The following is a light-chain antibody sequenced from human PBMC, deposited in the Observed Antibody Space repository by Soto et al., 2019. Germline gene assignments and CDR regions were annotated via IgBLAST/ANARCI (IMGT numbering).Light chain of an antibody. CDR2: AAS. CDR3: QQSYSTPRS. Sequence: DIQMTQSPSSLSASVGDRVPITCRASQSISNYLNWYQQKLGKAPKLLIYAASSLQSGVPSRFSGSGSGTDSTLTINSLQPEDFETYYCQQSYSTPRSFGQGTRLEIK. J-gene: IGKJ5*01. CDR1: QSISNY. V-gene: IGKV1-39*01.